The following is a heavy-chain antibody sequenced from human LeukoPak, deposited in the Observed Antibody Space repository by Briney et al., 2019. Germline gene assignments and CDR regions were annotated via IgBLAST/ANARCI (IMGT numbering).Heavy chain of an antibody. J-gene: IGHJ4*02. CDR1: GFTVSSNY. CDR3: AKDGYGDYVLYFDY. CDR2: IYSGGST. D-gene: IGHD4-17*01. V-gene: IGHV3-66*01. Sequence: TGGSLRLSCAASGFTVSSNYMSWVRQAPGKGLEWVSVIYSGGSTYYADSVKGRFTISRDNSKNTLYLQMNSLRAEDTAVYYCAKDGYGDYVLYFDYWGQGTLVTVSS.